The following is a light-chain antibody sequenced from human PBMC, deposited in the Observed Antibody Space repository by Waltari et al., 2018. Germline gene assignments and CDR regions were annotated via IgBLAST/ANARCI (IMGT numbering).Light chain of an antibody. V-gene: IGLV1-47*01. CDR1: SSNIGSNY. CDR3: AAWDDSLSGWV. CDR2: RNN. Sequence: QSVLTQPPSASGTPGQRVTISCSGSSSNIGSNYVYWYQQLPGTAPKPLIYRNNQRPSGVPDRFSGSKSGTSASLAIRGLRSEDEADYYCAAWDDSLSGWVFGGGTKLTVL. J-gene: IGLJ3*02.